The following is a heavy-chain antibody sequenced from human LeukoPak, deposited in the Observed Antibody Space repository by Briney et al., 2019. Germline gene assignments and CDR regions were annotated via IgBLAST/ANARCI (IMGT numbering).Heavy chain of an antibody. CDR2: ISSSSRYT. CDR3: ARELRYFDWLLSEFDY. CDR1: GFTFSDYY. J-gene: IGHJ4*02. V-gene: IGHV3-11*06. Sequence: PGGSLRLSCAASGFTFSDYYMSWIRQAPGKGLEWVSYISSSSRYTNYADSVKGRFTISRDNAKNSLYLQMNSLRAEDTAVYYCARELRYFDWLLSEFDYWGQGTLVTVSS. D-gene: IGHD3-9*01.